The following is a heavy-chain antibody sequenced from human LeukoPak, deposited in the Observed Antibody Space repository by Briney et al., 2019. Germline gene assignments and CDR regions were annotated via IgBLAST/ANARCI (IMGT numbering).Heavy chain of an antibody. D-gene: IGHD6-19*01. V-gene: IGHV3-74*01. CDR3: AREHYSSGRAYDY. CDR1: GFTFSSYW. CDR2: INSDGSST. J-gene: IGHJ4*02. Sequence: AWGSVRLSCAASGFTFSSYWMHWVRQAPGKGLVWVSRINSDGSSTVYADSVKGRFTISRDNAKNTLYLQMNSLRAEDTAVYYCAREHYSSGRAYDYWSQGTLVTVSS.